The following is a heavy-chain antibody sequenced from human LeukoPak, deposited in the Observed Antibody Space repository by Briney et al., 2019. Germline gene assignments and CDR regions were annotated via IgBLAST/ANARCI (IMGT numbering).Heavy chain of an antibody. CDR2: INPSSGST. Sequence: AASVKVSCKASGYTFTSYYMHWVRQAPGQGLEWMGIINPSSGSTSYAQKFQGRVTMTRDTSTSTVYMELSSLRSEDTAVYYCARDFHDILTGYYNNWFDPWGQGTLVTVSS. CDR1: GYTFTSYY. J-gene: IGHJ5*02. D-gene: IGHD3-9*01. CDR3: ARDFHDILTGYYNNWFDP. V-gene: IGHV1-46*01.